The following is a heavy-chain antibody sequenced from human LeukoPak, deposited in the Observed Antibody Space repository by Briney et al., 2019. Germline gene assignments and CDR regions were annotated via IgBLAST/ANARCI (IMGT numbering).Heavy chain of an antibody. V-gene: IGHV3-21*01. CDR2: ISGSSSYI. CDR3: AELGITMIVGV. CDR1: GFQSRSFS. Sequence: GPLRPSGAALGFQSRSFSMNWVRQAPGKGPGWVSSISGSSSYIYYTDSVKGQFTSSRDNAKNSLYLQMNSLRAEDTAVYYCAELGITMIVGVWGKGATVTISS. D-gene: IGHD3-22*01. J-gene: IGHJ6*04.